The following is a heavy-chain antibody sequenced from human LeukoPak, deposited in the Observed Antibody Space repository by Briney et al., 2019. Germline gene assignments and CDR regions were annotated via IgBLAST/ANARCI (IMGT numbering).Heavy chain of an antibody. D-gene: IGHD6-19*01. CDR3: ARVRDSSGWYGFDP. CDR1: GFTFSSYW. CDR2: INSDGSST. Sequence: GGSLRLSCAASGFTFSSYWMHWVRQAPGKGLVWVSRINSDGSSTSYADSVKVRFTISRDNAKNTLYLQMNSLRAEDTAMYYCARVRDSSGWYGFDPWGQGTLVTVSS. V-gene: IGHV3-74*01. J-gene: IGHJ5*02.